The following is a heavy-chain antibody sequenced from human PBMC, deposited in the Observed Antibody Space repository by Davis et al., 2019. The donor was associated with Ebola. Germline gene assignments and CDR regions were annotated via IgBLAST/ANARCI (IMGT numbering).Heavy chain of an antibody. D-gene: IGHD6-19*01. CDR2: IIPIFGTA. J-gene: IGHJ4*02. CDR3: ARHGRVAVAGEGDY. CDR1: GGTFSSYA. Sequence: SVKVSCKASGGTFSSYAISWVRQAPGQGLEWMGGIIPIFGTANYAQKFQGRVTITADESTSTAYMELSSLRSEDTAVYYCARHGRVAVAGEGDYWGQGTLVTVSS. V-gene: IGHV1-69*13.